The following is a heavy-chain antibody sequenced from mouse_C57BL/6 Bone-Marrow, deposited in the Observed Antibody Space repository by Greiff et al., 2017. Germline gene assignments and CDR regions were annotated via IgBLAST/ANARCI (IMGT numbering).Heavy chain of an antibody. V-gene: IGHV3-6*01. CDR1: GYSITSGYY. CDR3: ARDLLYLYAMDY. D-gene: IGHD2-3*01. Sequence: DVKLQESGPGLVKPSQSLSLTCSVTGYSITSGYYWNWIRQFPGNKLEWMGHKSYDGSNNYKPSLKNRIPITRDTSTNQFFLKLNSVTTEDTATYYCARDLLYLYAMDYWGQGTSGTVSS. CDR2: KSYDGSN. J-gene: IGHJ4*01.